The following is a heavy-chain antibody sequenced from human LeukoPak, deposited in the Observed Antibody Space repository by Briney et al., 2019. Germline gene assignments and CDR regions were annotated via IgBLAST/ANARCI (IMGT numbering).Heavy chain of an antibody. CDR3: ARWGAYTICDYGDFDY. V-gene: IGHV4-39*01. Sequence: PSETLSLTCTVSGGSISSSSYYWGWIRQPPGKGLELIGSIYYSGSTYYNPSLKSRDTISVDTSKNQFSLKLSSVTAADTAVYYCARWGAYTICDYGDFDYWGQGTLVTVSS. J-gene: IGHJ4*02. CDR1: GGSISSSSYY. D-gene: IGHD4-17*01. CDR2: IYYSGST.